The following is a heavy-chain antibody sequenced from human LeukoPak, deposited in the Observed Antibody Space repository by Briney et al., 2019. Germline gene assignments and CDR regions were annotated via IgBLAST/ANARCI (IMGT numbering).Heavy chain of an antibody. CDR3: ARQVYSLRWLFPDY. D-gene: IGHD3-9*01. V-gene: IGHV5-51*01. Sequence: GESLQISCQGSGSRFTSYWIGWVRQMPGKGLEWMGIICPGDSDTRYSPSFQGQVTISADKSISTAYLQWSSLKASDTAMYYCARQVYSLRWLFPDYWGQGTLVTVSS. CDR1: GSRFTSYW. CDR2: ICPGDSDT. J-gene: IGHJ4*02.